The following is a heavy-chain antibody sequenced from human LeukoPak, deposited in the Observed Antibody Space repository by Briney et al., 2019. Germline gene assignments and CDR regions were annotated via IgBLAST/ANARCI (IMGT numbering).Heavy chain of an antibody. D-gene: IGHD6-13*01. V-gene: IGHV4-39*01. CDR2: IYYSGNT. J-gene: IGHJ4*02. Sequence: SETLSLTCTVSGGSISSSGYYWGWIRQPPGKGLEWIGSIYYSGNTYYNPSLKSRVTISVDTSENQFSLNLSSVTAADTAVYYCARQVSSSSRGPFDYWGQGTLVTVSS. CDR3: ARQVSSSSRGPFDY. CDR1: GGSISSSGYY.